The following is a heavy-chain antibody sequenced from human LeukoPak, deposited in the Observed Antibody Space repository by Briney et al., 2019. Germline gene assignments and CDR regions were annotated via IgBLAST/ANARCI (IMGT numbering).Heavy chain of an antibody. Sequence: ASVKVSCKVSGYTLTEMSIHWVRQAPGGALEWMGGFDPEDGETVYAPKFQGRVTMTEDTSADTAYMELSSLRSEDTVVYYCTTCLNGAGQPVAIYYYGMDVWGQGTTVTVSS. CDR1: GYTLTEMS. D-gene: IGHD2-2*01. CDR2: FDPEDGET. J-gene: IGHJ6*02. CDR3: TTCLNGAGQPVAIYYYGMDV. V-gene: IGHV1-24*01.